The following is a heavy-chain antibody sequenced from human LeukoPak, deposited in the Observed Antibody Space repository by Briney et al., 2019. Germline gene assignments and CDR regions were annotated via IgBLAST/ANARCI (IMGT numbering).Heavy chain of an antibody. D-gene: IGHD5-24*01. CDR2: ISANTTHI. V-gene: IGHV3-21*01. Sequence: GGSLRLSCAASGFSFSSYSMNWVRQAPGKGLKWVSSISANTTHIYGADSLKGRFTISRDDAKNSLYLQLTSLRAEDTAVYYCTRGYTSDYWGQGTLVAVSS. CDR3: TRGYTSDY. J-gene: IGHJ4*02. CDR1: GFSFSSYS.